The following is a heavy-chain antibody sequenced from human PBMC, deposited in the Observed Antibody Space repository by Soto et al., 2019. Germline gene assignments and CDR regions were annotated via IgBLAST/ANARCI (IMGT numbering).Heavy chain of an antibody. D-gene: IGHD4-17*01. CDR3: ANYEYGDSAFDI. V-gene: IGHV1-18*01. CDR1: GYTFTSYG. J-gene: IGHJ3*02. Sequence: ASVKVSCKASGYTFTSYGISWVRQAPGQGLEWMGWISAYNGNTNYAQKLQGRVTMTTDTSTSTAYMELRSLRSDDTAVYYCANYEYGDSAFDIWGQETMVTVSS. CDR2: ISAYNGNT.